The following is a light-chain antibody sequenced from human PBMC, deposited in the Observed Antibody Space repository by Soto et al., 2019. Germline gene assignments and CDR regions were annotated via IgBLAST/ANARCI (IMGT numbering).Light chain of an antibody. Sequence: DIQMTQSPSTLSASIGDRVTITCRASESISVWVAWYQQKPGKAPKFLIYDASTLQSGSPSRFSGSGSGTEFALTISNLQPDDFATYYCQQYNRFSPRTFGQGTKVEIK. CDR3: QQYNRFSPRT. J-gene: IGKJ1*01. CDR1: ESISVW. V-gene: IGKV1-5*01. CDR2: DAS.